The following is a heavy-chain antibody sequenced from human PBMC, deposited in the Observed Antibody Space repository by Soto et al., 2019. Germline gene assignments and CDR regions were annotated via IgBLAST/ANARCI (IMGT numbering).Heavy chain of an antibody. Sequence: SVKVSCKASGGTFSSYAISWVRQAPGQGLEWMGGIIPIFGTANYAQKFQGRVTTTADESTSTAYMELSSLRSEDTAVYYCARVCPDSSGWYRNCFDPWGQGTRVTV. D-gene: IGHD6-19*01. V-gene: IGHV1-69*13. CDR2: IIPIFGTA. CDR3: ARVCPDSSGWYRNCFDP. J-gene: IGHJ5*02. CDR1: GGTFSSYA.